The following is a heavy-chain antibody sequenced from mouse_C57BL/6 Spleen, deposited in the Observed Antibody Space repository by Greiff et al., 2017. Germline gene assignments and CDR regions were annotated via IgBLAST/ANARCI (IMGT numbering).Heavy chain of an antibody. D-gene: IGHD1-1*01. J-gene: IGHJ4*01. CDR1: GYTFTSYW. Sequence: QVQLQQPGAELVRPGTSVKLSCKASGYTFTSYWMHWVKQRPGQGLEWIGVIDPSDSYTNYNQKFKGKATLTVDTSSSTAYMQLSSLTSEGSVVYYCARRYYGSSHYAIDYWGEGTSVTVSS. V-gene: IGHV1-59*01. CDR2: IDPSDSYT. CDR3: ARRYYGSSHYAIDY.